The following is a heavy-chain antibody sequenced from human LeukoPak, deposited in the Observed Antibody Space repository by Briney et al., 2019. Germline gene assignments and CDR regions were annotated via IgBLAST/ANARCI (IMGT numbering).Heavy chain of an antibody. CDR1: GFTFSSYG. CDR3: AKDRVIAARLYDTFDY. J-gene: IGHJ4*02. V-gene: IGHV3-30*02. Sequence: GGSLRLSCAASGFTFSSYGMHWVRQAPGKGLEWVAFIRYDGSNKYYADSVKGRFTISRDNSKNTLYLQMNSLRAEDTAVYYCAKDRVIAARLYDTFDYWGQGTLVTVSS. D-gene: IGHD6-6*01. CDR2: IRYDGSNK.